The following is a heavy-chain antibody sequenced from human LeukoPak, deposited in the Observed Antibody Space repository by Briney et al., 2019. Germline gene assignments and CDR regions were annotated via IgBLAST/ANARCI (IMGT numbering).Heavy chain of an antibody. CDR2: IIPIFGTA. CDR3: ARDYYDSSGYPGENWWFDP. J-gene: IGHJ5*02. Sequence: GASVKVSCKASGGTFSSYAISWVRQAPGQGLEWMGGIIPIFGTANYAQKFQGRVTITADESTSTAYMELSSLRSEDTAVYYCARDYYDSSGYPGENWWFDPWGQGTLVTVSS. D-gene: IGHD3-22*01. CDR1: GGTFSSYA. V-gene: IGHV1-69*13.